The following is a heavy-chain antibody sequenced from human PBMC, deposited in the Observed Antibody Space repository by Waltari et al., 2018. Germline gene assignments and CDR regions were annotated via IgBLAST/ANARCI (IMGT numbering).Heavy chain of an antibody. V-gene: IGHV3-21*02. J-gene: IGHJ6*02. Sequence: EVQLVESGGGLVKPGGSLRLSCVASGFKFSDYDLNWVRQAPGKGLEWVSSIGSSSSFMDYADSVRGRFTVSRDNAKNTLYLQMDTLRAEDTAVYYCAREGAEQWVVEDYGMDVWGQGTTVTVSS. CDR1: GFKFSDYD. CDR3: AREGAEQWVVEDYGMDV. D-gene: IGHD6-19*01. CDR2: IGSSSSFM.